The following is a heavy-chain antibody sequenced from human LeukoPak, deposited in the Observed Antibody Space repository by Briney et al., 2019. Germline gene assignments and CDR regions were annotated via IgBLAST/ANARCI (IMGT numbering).Heavy chain of an antibody. Sequence: ASVKVSCKASGYTFTGYYMHWVRQAPGQGLEWMGWINPNSGGTNYAQKFQGRVTMTRDTSISTAYMELSRLRSDDTAVYYYARGVEGGDGSNSRGDYWGQGTLVTVSS. CDR1: GYTFTGYY. V-gene: IGHV1-2*02. CDR2: INPNSGGT. D-gene: IGHD5-24*01. J-gene: IGHJ4*02. CDR3: ARGVEGGDGSNSRGDY.